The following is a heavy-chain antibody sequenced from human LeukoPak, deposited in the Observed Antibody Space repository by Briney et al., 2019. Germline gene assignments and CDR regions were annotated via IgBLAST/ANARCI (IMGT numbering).Heavy chain of an antibody. CDR2: INAKSGGT. V-gene: IGHV1-2*02. CDR3: ARDRPLDADDYYGFYYFDY. J-gene: IGHJ4*02. Sequence: ASVKLSCKASGYAFSGYYMHWVRQAPGQGLEWMGWINAKSGGTNHAQTLQGRVIMTRDTSISTAYMEVSRLRSDDTAVYYCARDRPLDADDYYGFYYFDYWGQGTLVTVSS. CDR1: GYAFSGYY. D-gene: IGHD3-10*01.